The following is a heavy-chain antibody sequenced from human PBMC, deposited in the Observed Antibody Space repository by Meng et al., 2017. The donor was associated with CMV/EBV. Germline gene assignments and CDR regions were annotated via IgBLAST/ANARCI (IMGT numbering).Heavy chain of an antibody. Sequence: FTFSSYSMNWVRQAPGKGLEWVSSISSSSSYIYYADSVKGRFTISRDNAKNSLYLQMNSLRAEDTAVYYCARDLSGYDFWSGPNWFDPWGQGTLVTVSS. D-gene: IGHD3-3*01. CDR1: FTFSSYS. V-gene: IGHV3-21*01. CDR2: ISSSSSYI. J-gene: IGHJ5*02. CDR3: ARDLSGYDFWSGPNWFDP.